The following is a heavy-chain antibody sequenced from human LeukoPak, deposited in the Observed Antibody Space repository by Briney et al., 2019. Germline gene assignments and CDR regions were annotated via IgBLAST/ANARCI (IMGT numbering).Heavy chain of an antibody. D-gene: IGHD3-22*01. V-gene: IGHV4-59*01. CDR1: GGSISSYY. Sequence: SETLSLTCTVSGGSISSYYWSWIRQPPGKVLEWIGYIYYSGSTNYNPSLKSRVTISVDTSKNQVSLKLTSVSAADTAVYYCARYDSSGFYQYYIDYWGQGTLVTVSS. CDR3: ARYDSSGFYQYYIDY. CDR2: IYYSGST. J-gene: IGHJ4*02.